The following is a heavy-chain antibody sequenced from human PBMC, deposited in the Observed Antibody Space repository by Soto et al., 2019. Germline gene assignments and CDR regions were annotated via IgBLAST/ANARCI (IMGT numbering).Heavy chain of an antibody. CDR3: ARDLFRGTPDYFDY. Sequence: QVQLVESGGGVVHPGTSLRLSCAASGFTFSSYPFHWVRQAPGKGLEWVAVIGCDGIIKLYEDSVKGRFTISRDDSKNTLYLQMNRLRDADTAVYYCARDLFRGTPDYFDYWGQGTLVTVSS. J-gene: IGHJ4*02. CDR1: GFTFSSYP. CDR2: IGCDGIIK. V-gene: IGHV3-30*04. D-gene: IGHD1-26*01.